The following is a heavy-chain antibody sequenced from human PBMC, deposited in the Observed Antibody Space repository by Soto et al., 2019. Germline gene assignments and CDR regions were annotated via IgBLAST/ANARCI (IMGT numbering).Heavy chain of an antibody. Sequence: SETLSLTCTVSGESINSGAYYWTWIRQHPGKGLEWVGCIYSDGGTDYSPSLKNRVTLSIDTSKDQFFLRLTSVTAADTAVYYCARDGHGMDVWGQGTTVTVS. J-gene: IGHJ6*02. CDR2: IYSDGGT. V-gene: IGHV4-31*03. CDR1: GESINSGAYY. CDR3: ARDGHGMDV.